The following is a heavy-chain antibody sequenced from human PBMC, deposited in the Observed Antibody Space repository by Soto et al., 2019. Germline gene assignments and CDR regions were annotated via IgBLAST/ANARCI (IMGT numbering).Heavy chain of an antibody. J-gene: IGHJ4*02. CDR3: ASVPIAYSGYDPADY. Sequence: QVQLQQWGAGLLKPSETLSLTCAVYGGSFSGYYWSWIRQPPGKGLEWIGEINHSGSTNYNPSLKSRVTISVDTSKNQFSLKLSSVTAADTAVYYCASVPIAYSGYDPADYWGQGTLVTVSS. CDR1: GGSFSGYY. D-gene: IGHD5-12*01. V-gene: IGHV4-34*01. CDR2: INHSGST.